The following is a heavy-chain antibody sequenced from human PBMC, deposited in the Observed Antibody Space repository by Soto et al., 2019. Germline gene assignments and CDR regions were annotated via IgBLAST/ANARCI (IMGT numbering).Heavy chain of an antibody. CDR1: GGTFSRYT. CDR2: IIPILDIP. CDR3: ESFFTGVLVLGASPPGGDNYGWDV. J-gene: IGHJ6*02. Sequence: GASVKVSCKASGGTFSRYTISWVRQAPGQGLEWMGRIIPILDIPNYAQNFQGRVTITTDKSTSTANMEMSSLRTDDTAVYYCESFFTGVLVLGASPPGGDNYGWDVWGQGTTVTVSS. V-gene: IGHV1-69*02. D-gene: IGHD2-15*01.